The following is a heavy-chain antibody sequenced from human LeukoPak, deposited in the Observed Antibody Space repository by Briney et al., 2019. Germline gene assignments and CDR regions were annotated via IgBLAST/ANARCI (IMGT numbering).Heavy chain of an antibody. Sequence: GGSLRLSCVASGFSFSSYGMHWVRKPPGKGLEWVAVIWYDGTNENYADSVKGRFTISRDNFKNTLYLQMNNLRAEDTAVFYCASHGGLWGQGTLVTVSS. CDR1: GFSFSSYG. V-gene: IGHV3-33*01. J-gene: IGHJ4*02. CDR2: IWYDGTNE. CDR3: ASHGGL. D-gene: IGHD5-12*01.